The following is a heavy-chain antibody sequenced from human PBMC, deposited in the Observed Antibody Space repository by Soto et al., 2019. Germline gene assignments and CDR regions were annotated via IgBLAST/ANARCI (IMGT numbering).Heavy chain of an antibody. CDR3: ARDRRITIFGVVTSPDYYYYGMDV. V-gene: IGHV1-69*06. J-gene: IGHJ6*02. CDR1: GGTFSSYA. Sequence: GASVKVSCKASGGTFSSYAISWVRQAPGQGLEWMGGIIPIFGTANYAQKFQGRVTITADKSTSTAYMELSSLRSEDTAVYYCARDRRITIFGVVTSPDYYYYGMDVWGQGTTVTVSS. CDR2: IIPIFGTA. D-gene: IGHD3-3*01.